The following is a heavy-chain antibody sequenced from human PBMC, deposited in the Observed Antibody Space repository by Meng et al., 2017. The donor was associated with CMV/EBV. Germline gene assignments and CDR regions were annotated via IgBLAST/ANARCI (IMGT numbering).Heavy chain of an antibody. D-gene: IGHD2-15*01. J-gene: IGHJ6*02. Sequence: SETLSLTCTVSGGSISSYYWSWIRQPPGKGLEWIGYIYYSGSTNYNPSLKSRVTISVDTSKNQLSLKLSSVTAADTAVYYCARGGDGYCSGGSCYSSYYYGMDVWGQGTTVTVSS. V-gene: IGHV4-59*01. CDR3: ARGGDGYCSGGSCYSSYYYGMDV. CDR1: GGSISSYY. CDR2: IYYSGST.